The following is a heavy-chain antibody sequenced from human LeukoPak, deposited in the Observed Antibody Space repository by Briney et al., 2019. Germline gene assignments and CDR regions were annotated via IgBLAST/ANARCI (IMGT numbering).Heavy chain of an antibody. CDR3: ARSGSVGWVGELLPPHYYYYYMDV. CDR2: ISSSGSPI. V-gene: IGHV3-48*03. Sequence: GGSLRLSCAASGFTFSSYEMNWVRQAPGKGLEWVSYISSSGSPIYYADSVKGRFTISRDNAKNSLYLQMNSLRAEDTAVYYCARSGSVGWVGELLPPHYYYYYMDVWGKGTTVTVSS. J-gene: IGHJ6*03. D-gene: IGHD3-10*01. CDR1: GFTFSSYE.